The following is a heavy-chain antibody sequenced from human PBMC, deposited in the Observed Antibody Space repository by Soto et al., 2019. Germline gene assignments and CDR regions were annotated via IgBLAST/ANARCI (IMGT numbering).Heavy chain of an antibody. J-gene: IGHJ6*02. CDR1: GFTFSSYG. CDR3: AKELEYYYYGMDV. V-gene: IGHV3-30*18. Sequence: QVQLVESGGGVVQPGRSLRLSCAASGFTFSSYGMHWVRQAPGKGLEWVAVISDDGSNKYYADSVKCRFTISRDNSKNTLYLEMNSLRAEDTAVYYCAKELEYYYYGMDVWGQGTTVTVSS. CDR2: ISDDGSNK. D-gene: IGHD3-3*01.